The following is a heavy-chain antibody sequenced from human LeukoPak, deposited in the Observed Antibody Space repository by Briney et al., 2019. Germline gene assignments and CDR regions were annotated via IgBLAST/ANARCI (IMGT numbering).Heavy chain of an antibody. V-gene: IGHV3-30*03. Sequence: GGSLRLSCAASGFTFSSYGMHWVRQAPGKGLEWVAVISYDGSNKYYADSVKGRFTISRDNSKNTLYLQMNSLRAEDTAVYYCARVLSSGYADYWGQGTLVTVSS. CDR1: GFTFSSYG. CDR3: ARVLSSGYADY. D-gene: IGHD3-3*01. CDR2: ISYDGSNK. J-gene: IGHJ4*02.